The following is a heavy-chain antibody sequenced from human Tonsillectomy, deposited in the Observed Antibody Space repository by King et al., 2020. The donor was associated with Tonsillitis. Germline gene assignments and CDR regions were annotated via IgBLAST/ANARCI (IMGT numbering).Heavy chain of an antibody. CDR1: GGSISSGGYY. CDR3: ARGGGWLPLASYYYYYMDV. J-gene: IGHJ6*03. Sequence: QLQESGPGLVKPSQTLSLTCTVSGGSISSGGYYWSWIRQHPGKGLEWIGYIYYSGSTYYNPSLKSRVTISVDTSKNQFSLKLSSVTAADTAVYYCARGGGWLPLASYYYYYMDVWGKGTTVTVSS. CDR2: IYYSGST. D-gene: IGHD5-18*01. V-gene: IGHV4-31*03.